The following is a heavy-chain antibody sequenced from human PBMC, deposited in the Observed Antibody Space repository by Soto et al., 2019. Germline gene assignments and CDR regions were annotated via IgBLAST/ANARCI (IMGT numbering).Heavy chain of an antibody. CDR1: GGSVSSGSYY. V-gene: IGHV4-61*01. D-gene: IGHD2-15*01. CDR3: ARETLYCSGGSCYRTFDY. J-gene: IGHJ4*02. Sequence: QVQLQESGPGLVKPSETLSLTCTVSGGSVSSGSYYWSWIRQPPGKGLEWIGYIYYSGSTNYNPSLKRRVNISVDTSKNQFSLKLSSVTAADTAVYYCARETLYCSGGSCYRTFDYWGQGTLVTVSS. CDR2: IYYSGST.